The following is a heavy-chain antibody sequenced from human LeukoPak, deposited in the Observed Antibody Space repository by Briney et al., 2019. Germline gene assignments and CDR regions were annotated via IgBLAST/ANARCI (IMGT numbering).Heavy chain of an antibody. CDR1: GFTFGNYG. D-gene: IGHD1-7*01. CDR3: ARGGNNWNYRAYFDY. J-gene: IGHJ4*02. V-gene: IGHV3-33*01. CDR2: IWYDGSNK. Sequence: GGSLRLSCAASGFTFGNYGMHWLRQAPGKGLEWVAVIWYDGSNKHYADSVKGRFTISRDNSKNMLYLQMNSLRAEDTAVYYCARGGNNWNYRAYFDYWGQGTLVTVSS.